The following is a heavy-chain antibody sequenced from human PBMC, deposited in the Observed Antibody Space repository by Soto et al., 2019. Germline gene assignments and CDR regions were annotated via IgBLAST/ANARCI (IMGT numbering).Heavy chain of an antibody. V-gene: IGHV3-48*02. CDR1: GFTFSSYS. CDR3: ARAGVGFWSYYYYYGMDV. D-gene: IGHD3-3*01. Sequence: EVQLVESGGGLVQPGGSLRLSCAASGFTFSSYSMNWVRQAPGKGLEWVSYISSSSSTIYYADSVKGRFTISRDNAKNSLYLQMNILREEDTAVYYCARAGVGFWSYYYYYGMDVWGQGTTVTVSS. CDR2: ISSSSSTI. J-gene: IGHJ6*02.